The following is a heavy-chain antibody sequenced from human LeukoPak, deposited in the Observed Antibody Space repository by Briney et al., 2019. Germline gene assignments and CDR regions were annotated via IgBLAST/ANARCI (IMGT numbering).Heavy chain of an antibody. CDR1: GGSFSGYY. CDR3: ARYGDYYYFDY. V-gene: IGHV4-34*01. Sequence: SETLSLTCAVYGGSFSGYYWSWIRQPPGKGLEWIGEINHSGSTNYNPSLKSRVTISVDTSKNQFSLKLSSVTAADTAVYYCARYGDYYYFDYWGQGTLVTVSS. D-gene: IGHD4-17*01. CDR2: INHSGST. J-gene: IGHJ4*02.